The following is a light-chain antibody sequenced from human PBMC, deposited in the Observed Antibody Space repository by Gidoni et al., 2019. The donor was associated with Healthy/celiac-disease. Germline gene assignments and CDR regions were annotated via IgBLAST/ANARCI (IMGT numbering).Light chain of an antibody. CDR2: DGS. Sequence: AIQLTQSPSSLSASVGDRVTITCRASQGITSALAWYQQKPGKAPKLLIYDGSSLESGVPSRFSGSGSGTDFTLPISSLQPEDFATYYCQQFNSYPFTFGPGTKVDIK. V-gene: IGKV1-13*02. CDR3: QQFNSYPFT. J-gene: IGKJ3*01. CDR1: QGITSA.